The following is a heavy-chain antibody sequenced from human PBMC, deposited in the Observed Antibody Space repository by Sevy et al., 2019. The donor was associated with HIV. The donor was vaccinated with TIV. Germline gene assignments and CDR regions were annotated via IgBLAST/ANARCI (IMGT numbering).Heavy chain of an antibody. CDR1: GGSISSSSYY. D-gene: IGHD3-16*01. V-gene: IGHV4-39*01. Sequence: SETLSLTCTVSGGSISSSSYYWGWIRQPPGKGLEWIGGIYYSGSTYYNPSLKSRVTISVDTSKNQFSLKLSSVTAADTAVYYCARSLTFGTTFDYWGQGTLVTVSS. CDR2: IYYSGST. J-gene: IGHJ4*02. CDR3: ARSLTFGTTFDY.